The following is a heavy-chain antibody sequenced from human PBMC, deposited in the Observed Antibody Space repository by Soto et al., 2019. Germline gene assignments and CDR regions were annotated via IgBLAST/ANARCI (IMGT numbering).Heavy chain of an antibody. CDR1: DDSFRGAEYY. CDR2: TYYNGDT. CDR3: ARGPAYIDGWRTFDL. V-gene: IGHV4-61*08. D-gene: IGHD6-19*01. J-gene: IGHJ4*02. Sequence: TSETLSLTCTVSDDSFRGAEYYWSWIRQPLGKGPEWIGYTYYNGDTKYNPALRSRVTTSEDTSKNQFSLRLSSVTAADTAVYFCARGPAYIDGWRTFDLWGRGILVTVSS.